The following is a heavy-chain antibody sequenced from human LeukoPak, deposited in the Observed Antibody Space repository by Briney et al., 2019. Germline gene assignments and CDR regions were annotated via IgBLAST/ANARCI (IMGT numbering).Heavy chain of an antibody. D-gene: IGHD1-26*01. CDR2: ISAYNGNT. V-gene: IGHV1-18*01. J-gene: IGHJ4*02. Sequence: GASVKVSCKASGYTFTSYGISWVRQAPGQGLEWMGWISAYNGNTNYAQKLQGRVTMTTDTSTSTAYMELRSLRADDTAVYYCARIEWEGPHPTLNYWGQGTLVTVSS. CDR1: GYTFTSYG. CDR3: ARIEWEGPHPTLNY.